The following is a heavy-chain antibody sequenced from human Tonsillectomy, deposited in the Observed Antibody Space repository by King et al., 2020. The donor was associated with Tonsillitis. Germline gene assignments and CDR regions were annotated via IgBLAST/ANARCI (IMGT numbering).Heavy chain of an antibody. CDR1: GGSFSGYY. CDR3: VSVYYYYGMDV. Sequence: VQLQQWGAGLLKPSETLSLTCAVYGGSFSGYYWSWIRQPPGKGLEWIGEINHSGSTNYNPSLKSRVTISLDTSKNQFSLKLGPVTAADTAVYYCVSVYYYYGMDVWGQGTTVTVSS. CDR2: INHSGST. J-gene: IGHJ6*02. V-gene: IGHV4-34*01. D-gene: IGHD5/OR15-5a*01.